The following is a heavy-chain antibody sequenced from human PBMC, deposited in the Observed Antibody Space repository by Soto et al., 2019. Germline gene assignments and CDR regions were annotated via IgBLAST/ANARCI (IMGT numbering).Heavy chain of an antibody. Sequence: QVQLQQWGAGLMKPSETLSLTCTVYGGSFSGCYWSWIRQPPGKGLEWIGEINHSGSTNYNPSLKSRVTISVDTSKNQFSLKLSSVTAADTAVYYCARGYCGGDCPWGQGTLVTVSS. CDR1: GGSFSGCY. CDR2: INHSGST. J-gene: IGHJ5*02. CDR3: ARGYCGGDCP. V-gene: IGHV4-34*01. D-gene: IGHD2-21*02.